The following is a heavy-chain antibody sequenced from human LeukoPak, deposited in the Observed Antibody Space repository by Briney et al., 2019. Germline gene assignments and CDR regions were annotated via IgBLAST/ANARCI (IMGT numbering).Heavy chain of an antibody. V-gene: IGHV4-31*03. CDR1: GGSISSGGYY. D-gene: IGHD6-6*01. CDR3: ARAFEYSSSYYYYGMDV. J-gene: IGHJ6*02. CDR2: IYYSGST. Sequence: TLSLTCTVSGGSISSGGYYWSWIRQHPGKGLEWIGYIYYSGSTYYNPSLKSRVTISVETSKNQFSLKLSSVTAADTAVYYCARAFEYSSSYYYYGMDVWGQGTTVTVSS.